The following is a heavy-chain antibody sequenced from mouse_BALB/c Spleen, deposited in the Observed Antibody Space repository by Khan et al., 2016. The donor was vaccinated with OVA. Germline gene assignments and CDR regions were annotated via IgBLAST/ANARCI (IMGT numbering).Heavy chain of an antibody. J-gene: IGHJ3*01. CDR3: AREGYVGYYGAWFAF. V-gene: IGHV1-80*01. Sequence: QVQLQQSGAELVRPGSSVKISCKASGYAFSSYWMNWVRQRPGQGLEWIGQIYPGDGDPNYNGRFKDKASLTADNSSSTAYMQLSSLTSEDSAVYFGAREGYVGYYGAWFAFWGQGTLVTVSA. D-gene: IGHD2-3*01. CDR2: IYPGDGDP. CDR1: GYAFSSYW.